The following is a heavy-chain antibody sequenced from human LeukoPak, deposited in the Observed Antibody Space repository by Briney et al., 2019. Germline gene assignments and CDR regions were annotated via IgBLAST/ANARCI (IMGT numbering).Heavy chain of an antibody. Sequence: SETLSLTCAVYGGSFSGYYWSWIRQPPGKGLEWIGEINHSGSTNYNPSLKSRVTISLDTSKTHFSLTLSSLTAADTAVYYCARSPPGWYYDNSGQYYFDTWGQGALVTVPS. D-gene: IGHD3-22*01. CDR2: INHSGST. CDR3: ARSPPGWYYDNSGQYYFDT. J-gene: IGHJ4*02. CDR1: GGSFSGYY. V-gene: IGHV4-34*01.